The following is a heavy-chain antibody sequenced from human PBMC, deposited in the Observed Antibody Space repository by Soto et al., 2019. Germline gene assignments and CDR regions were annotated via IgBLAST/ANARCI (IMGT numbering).Heavy chain of an antibody. CDR3: ASQSISIFGVEGNWFDP. J-gene: IGHJ5*02. V-gene: IGHV4-59*08. D-gene: IGHD3-3*01. CDR1: VGSISSYY. Sequence: SETLSLTCTVSVGSISSYYWSWIRQPPGKGLEWIGYIYYSGSTNYNPSLKSRVTISVDTSKNQFSLKLSSVTAADTAVYYCASQSISIFGVEGNWFDPWGQGTLVTVSS. CDR2: IYYSGST.